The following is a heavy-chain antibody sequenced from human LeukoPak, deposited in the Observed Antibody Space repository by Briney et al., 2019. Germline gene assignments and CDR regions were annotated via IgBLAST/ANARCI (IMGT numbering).Heavy chain of an antibody. CDR2: IYPGDSDT. V-gene: IGHV5-51*01. CDR1: GYSFTSYW. J-gene: IGHJ5*02. CDR3: ARLGSRHGYNWGDL. Sequence: GESLKISCKGSGYSFTSYWIGWVRQMPGKGLEWMGIIYPGDSDTRYSPSFQGQVIISADKSISTAYLQWSSLKASDTAMYCARLGSRHGYNWGDLWGQGTLVSVSS. D-gene: IGHD5-24*01.